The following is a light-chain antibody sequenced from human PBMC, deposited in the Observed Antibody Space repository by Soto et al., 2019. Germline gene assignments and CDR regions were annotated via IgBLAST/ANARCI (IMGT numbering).Light chain of an antibody. Sequence: QSALTQPVSMSGSPGQSITISCTGTSTDVGRYDSVSWYQQHPGKAPQLMIYEVTNRPSGVSNRFSGSKSGNAASLTISGLQAEDEADYYCSSYTTSGSWLFGGGTKVTVL. CDR1: STDVGRYDS. CDR3: SSYTTSGSWL. CDR2: EVT. V-gene: IGLV2-14*01. J-gene: IGLJ3*02.